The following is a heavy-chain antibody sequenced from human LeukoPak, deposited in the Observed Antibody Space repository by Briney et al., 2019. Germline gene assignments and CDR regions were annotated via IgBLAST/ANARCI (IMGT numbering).Heavy chain of an antibody. Sequence: GGSLRLSYTPSGFTFCRNGMHWVRQAPGKGLEWVAVIWHDGSHKYYSDPVKGRFTISRDNSKNTLYLQMNSLRVEDTAVYYCARDGSSNYLHFLYWGQGTLVTVSS. J-gene: IGHJ4*02. CDR2: IWHDGSHK. D-gene: IGHD3-3*01. V-gene: IGHV3-33*01. CDR3: ARDGSSNYLHFLY. CDR1: GFTFCRNG.